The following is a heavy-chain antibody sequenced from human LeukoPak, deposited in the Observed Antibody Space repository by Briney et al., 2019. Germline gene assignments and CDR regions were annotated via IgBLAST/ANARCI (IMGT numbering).Heavy chain of an antibody. V-gene: IGHV4-39*07. Sequence: SETLSLTCAVSSGSISSTSYYWGWIRQPPGMGLEWIGSMYYSGSTYYNPSLKSRVTISVDTSKSQFSLKLSSVTAADTAVYYCAREMRSPRGGFDYWDQGTLVTVSS. CDR3: AREMRSPRGGFDY. CDR1: SGSISSTSYY. CDR2: MYYSGST. D-gene: IGHD3-10*01. J-gene: IGHJ4*02.